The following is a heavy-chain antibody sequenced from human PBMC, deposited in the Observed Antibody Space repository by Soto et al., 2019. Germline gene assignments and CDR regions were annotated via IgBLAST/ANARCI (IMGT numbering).Heavy chain of an antibody. CDR3: AKDRPSMVRGVPNYGMDV. CDR1: GFTFSSYG. Sequence: PGGSLRLSCAASGFTFSSYGMHWVRQAPGKGLEWVAVIWYDGSNKYYADSVKGRFTISRDNSKNTLYLQMNSLRAEDTAVYYCAKDRPSMVRGVPNYGMDVWGQGTTVTVSS. V-gene: IGHV3-30*02. CDR2: IWYDGSNK. D-gene: IGHD3-10*01. J-gene: IGHJ6*02.